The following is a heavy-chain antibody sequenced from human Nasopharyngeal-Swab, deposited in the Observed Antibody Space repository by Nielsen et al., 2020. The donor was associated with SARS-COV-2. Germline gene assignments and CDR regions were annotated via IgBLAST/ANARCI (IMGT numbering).Heavy chain of an antibody. CDR3: ATSPPMVVAGIWFDP. CDR2: FDPEDGET. D-gene: IGHD2-15*01. J-gene: IGHJ5*02. CDR1: GYTLTEFS. Sequence: ASVKVSCKVSGYTLTEFSMHWVRQAPGKGLEWMGGFDPEDGETIYAQKFQGRVTMTEDTSTDTAYMELSSLRSEDTAVYYCATSPPMVVAGIWFDPWGQGTLVTVSS. V-gene: IGHV1-24*01.